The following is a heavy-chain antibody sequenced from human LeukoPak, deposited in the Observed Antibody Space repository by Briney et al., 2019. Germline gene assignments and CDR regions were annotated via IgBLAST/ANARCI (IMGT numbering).Heavy chain of an antibody. CDR2: INHNGNVN. D-gene: IGHD3-16*01. V-gene: IGHV3-7*03. CDR1: GFTFCSYW. J-gene: IGHJ6*02. Sequence: GGSLRLSCAASGFTFCSYWMNWARQAPGKGLEWVASINHNGNVNYYVDSVKGRFTIPRDNPKNSLYLQMSNLRAEATAVYFCARGGGLDVWGQGATVTVSS. CDR3: ARGGGLDV.